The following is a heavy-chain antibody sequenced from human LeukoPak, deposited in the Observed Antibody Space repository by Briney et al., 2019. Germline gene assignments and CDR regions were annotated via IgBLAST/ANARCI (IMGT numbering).Heavy chain of an antibody. CDR3: ARHRSWDENFDY. J-gene: IGHJ4*02. D-gene: IGHD1-26*01. V-gene: IGHV4-4*09. Sequence: SETLSLTCTVSGGSISSYYWSWIRQPPGEGLEWIGYIYTSGSTNYNPSLKSRVTISVDTSKNQFSLKLSSVTAADTAVYCCARHRSWDENFDYWGQGTLVTVSS. CDR1: GGSISSYY. CDR2: IYTSGST.